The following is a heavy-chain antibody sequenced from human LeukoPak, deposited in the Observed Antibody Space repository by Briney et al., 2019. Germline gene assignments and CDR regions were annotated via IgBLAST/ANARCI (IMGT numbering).Heavy chain of an antibody. V-gene: IGHV3-23*01. D-gene: IGHD6-13*01. CDR3: AKGDLYSSSWSGFDY. CDR2: ISGSGGST. CDR1: GFTFNSYA. Sequence: GGSLRLSCAASGFTFNSYAMSWVRQAPGKGLEWVSEISGSGGSTYYADSVKGRFTISRDNSKNTLYLQMNSLRAEDTAVYYCAKGDLYSSSWSGFDYWGQGTLVTVSS. J-gene: IGHJ4*02.